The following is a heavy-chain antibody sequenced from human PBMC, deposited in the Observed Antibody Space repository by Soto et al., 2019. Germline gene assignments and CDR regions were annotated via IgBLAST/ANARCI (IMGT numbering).Heavy chain of an antibody. J-gene: IGHJ6*02. CDR3: ARERTGTTSMDD. Sequence: QVQLVQSGAEVKKPGASVKVSCKASGYTFTSYDINWVRQATGQELEWMGWMNPNSGNTGNAQKFQGRVTITRNTSRSTPYMVLSSLRSEDTAVYYCARERTGTTSMDDWGQGTTVTVSS. CDR1: GYTFTSYD. V-gene: IGHV1-8*01. CDR2: MNPNSGNT. D-gene: IGHD1-1*01.